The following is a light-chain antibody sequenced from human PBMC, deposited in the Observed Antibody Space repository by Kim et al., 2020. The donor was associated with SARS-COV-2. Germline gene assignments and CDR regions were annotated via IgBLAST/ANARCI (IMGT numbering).Light chain of an antibody. V-gene: IGLV2-23*02. CDR1: SSDVGSYNL. CDR2: EVS. CDR3: CSYAGSSTWV. Sequence: QSVLTQPASVSGSPGQSITISCTGTSSDVGSYNLVSWYQQHPGKAPNLMIYEVSKRPSGVSNRFSGSKSGNTASLTISGLQAEDEADYYCCSYAGSSTWVFGGGTQLTVL. J-gene: IGLJ3*02.